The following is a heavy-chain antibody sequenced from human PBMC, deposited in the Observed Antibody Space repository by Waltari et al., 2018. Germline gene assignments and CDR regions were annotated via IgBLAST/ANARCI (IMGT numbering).Heavy chain of an antibody. CDR1: GYTLTAYY. V-gene: IGHV1-2*02. CDR2: LNPQCGVP. D-gene: IGHD3-10*01. CDR3: AQDRAGAHLDY. Sequence: QVQLVQSGAEVKKPGASVKISCKPSGYTLTAYYIYWLRQAPGQQFECMGWLNPQCGVPSYVPNFQRRITMTWDMSSSTASMDVTGLTTDDTAVYYCAQDRAGAHLDYWGQGSLVTVSS. J-gene: IGHJ4*02.